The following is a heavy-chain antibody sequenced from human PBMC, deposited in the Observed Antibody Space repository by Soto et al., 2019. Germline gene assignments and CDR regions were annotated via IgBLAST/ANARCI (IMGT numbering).Heavy chain of an antibody. Sequence: VGSLRLSCAASGFTFSSYEMNWVRQAPGKGLEWVSYISSSGSTIYYADSVKGRFTISRDNAKNSLYLQMNSLRAEDTAVYYCARELVVVVAATPYYYGMDVWGQGTTVTVSS. CDR2: ISSSGSTI. CDR3: ARELVVVVAATPYYYGMDV. D-gene: IGHD2-15*01. V-gene: IGHV3-48*03. CDR1: GFTFSSYE. J-gene: IGHJ6*02.